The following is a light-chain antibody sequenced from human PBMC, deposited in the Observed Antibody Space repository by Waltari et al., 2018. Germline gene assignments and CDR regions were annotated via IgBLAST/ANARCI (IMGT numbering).Light chain of an antibody. J-gene: IGLJ3*02. CDR3: SSFTRSRTWL. CDR2: GVS. Sequence: QSALTQPASVSGSPGQSITISCTGTDGDIVPYNYVSWYQQHPGRAPQLIIYGVSERPSGVSNRFSGSKSGHTASLTTSGLQAEDEADYYCSSFTRSRTWLFGGGTKVTVL. CDR1: DGDIVPYNY. V-gene: IGLV2-14*03.